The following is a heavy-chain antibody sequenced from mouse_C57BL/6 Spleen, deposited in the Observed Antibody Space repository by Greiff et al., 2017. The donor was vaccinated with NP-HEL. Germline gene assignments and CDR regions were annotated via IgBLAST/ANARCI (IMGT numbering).Heavy chain of an antibody. CDR1: GYTFTSYW. CDR2: IYPNSGST. CDR3: ARDYLRGAMDY. D-gene: IGHD5-5*01. J-gene: IGHJ4*01. Sequence: QVQLQQPGAELVKPGASVKLSCKASGYTFTSYWMHWVKQRPGQGLEWIGMIYPNSGSTNYNEKFKSKATLTVDKSSSTAYMQLSSLTSEDSAVYYCARDYLRGAMDYWGQGTSVTVSS. V-gene: IGHV1-64*01.